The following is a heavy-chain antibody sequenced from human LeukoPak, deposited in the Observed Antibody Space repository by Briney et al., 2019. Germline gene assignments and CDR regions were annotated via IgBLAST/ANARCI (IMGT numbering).Heavy chain of an antibody. J-gene: IGHJ4*02. CDR1: GFTFSSYS. CDR3: ARDGLYYYDSSGYYYYFDY. CDR2: ISSSSSTI. Sequence: PGGSLRLSCVASGFTFSSYSMNWVRQAPGKRLEWVSYISSSSSTIYYADSVKGRFTISRDNAKNSLYLQMNSLRAEDTAVYYCARDGLYYYDSSGYYYYFDYWGQGTLVTVSS. D-gene: IGHD3-22*01. V-gene: IGHV3-48*04.